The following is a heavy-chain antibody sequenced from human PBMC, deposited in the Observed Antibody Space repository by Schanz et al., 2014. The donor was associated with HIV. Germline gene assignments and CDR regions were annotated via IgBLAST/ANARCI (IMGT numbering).Heavy chain of an antibody. CDR2: INPIGGIT. CDR1: GYTFTDHN. J-gene: IGHJ4*02. V-gene: IGHV1-46*01. D-gene: IGHD6-19*01. CDR3: ARATYTSGWYGVDY. Sequence: QVQLVQSGAEVKKPGASVKVSCKASGYTFTDHNIHWMRQAPGQGLEWMAIINPIGGITSYAQKYQGRITVTSDTSTTTFYMEVSSLRSDDTAVYYCARATYTSGWYGVDYWGQGTLVTVSS.